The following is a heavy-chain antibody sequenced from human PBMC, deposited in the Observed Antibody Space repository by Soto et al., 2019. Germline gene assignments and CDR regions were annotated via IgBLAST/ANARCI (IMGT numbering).Heavy chain of an antibody. J-gene: IGHJ3*02. CDR3: VKDGGTLPNVVNYPFDI. CDR2: INAGNGNT. D-gene: IGHD3-16*01. CDR1: GYTFTSYA. V-gene: IGHV1-3*01. Sequence: ASVKVSCKASGYTFTSYAMHWVRQAPGQRLEWMGWINAGNGNTKYSQKFQGRVTITRDTSASTAYMELSSLRSEDTAVYYCVKDGGTLPNVVNYPFDIWGQGTKVTVSS.